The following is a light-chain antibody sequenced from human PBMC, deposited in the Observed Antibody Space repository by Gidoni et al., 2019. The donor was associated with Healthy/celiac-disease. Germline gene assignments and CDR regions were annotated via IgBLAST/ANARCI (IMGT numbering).Light chain of an antibody. J-gene: IGKJ2*01. Sequence: DIQMTQTPSSLSSSVGDRVPITCRASQSISSYLNWYQQKPGKAPKLLIYAASRLPSGVPSRFSGSGSWTAFTLTLSSLPPEDFATYYSQPSSSTPVTFGHGTKLEIK. CDR1: QSISSY. CDR3: QPSSSTPVT. V-gene: IGKV1-39*01. CDR2: AAS.